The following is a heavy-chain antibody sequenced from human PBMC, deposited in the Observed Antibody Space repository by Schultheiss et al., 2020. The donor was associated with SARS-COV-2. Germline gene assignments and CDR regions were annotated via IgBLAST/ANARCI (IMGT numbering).Heavy chain of an antibody. V-gene: IGHV5-51*01. Sequence: GESLKISCKGSGYSFTDYWIGWVRQMPGKGLEWMGIIYPGDSDTRYSPSFQGQVTISADKSISTAYLQWSSLKASDTAMYYCARPGTAYYYYYGMDVWGQGTTVTVSS. CDR2: IYPGDSDT. D-gene: IGHD1-1*01. J-gene: IGHJ6*02. CDR1: GYSFTDYW. CDR3: ARPGTAYYYYYGMDV.